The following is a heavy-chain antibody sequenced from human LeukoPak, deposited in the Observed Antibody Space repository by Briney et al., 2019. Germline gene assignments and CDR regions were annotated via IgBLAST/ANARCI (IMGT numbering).Heavy chain of an antibody. V-gene: IGHV5-51*01. J-gene: IGHJ4*02. Sequence: GESLKISRKGSGYTFTTYWIAWVRQMPGIGLEWMGIISPGDSDTRYSPSFQGQVTISADKSISTAYLQWSSLKASDTAIYYCARYLRWLQSPDPPDDFWGQGTLVTVSS. CDR1: GYTFTTYW. D-gene: IGHD5-24*01. CDR2: ISPGDSDT. CDR3: ARYLRWLQSPDPPDDF.